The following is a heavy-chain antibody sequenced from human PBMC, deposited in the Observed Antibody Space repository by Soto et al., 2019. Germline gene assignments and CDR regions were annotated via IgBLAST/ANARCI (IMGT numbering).Heavy chain of an antibody. CDR3: AKDYSSSWYGGWAFYYYGMDV. D-gene: IGHD6-13*01. J-gene: IGHJ6*02. CDR1: GFTFSSYG. V-gene: IGHV3-30*18. Sequence: QLGGSLRLSCAASGFTFSSYGIHWVRQAPGKGLEWVAVISYDGSNKYYADSVKGRFTISRDNSKNTLYLQMNSLRAEDTAVYYCAKDYSSSWYGGWAFYYYGMDVWGQGTTVTVSS. CDR2: ISYDGSNK.